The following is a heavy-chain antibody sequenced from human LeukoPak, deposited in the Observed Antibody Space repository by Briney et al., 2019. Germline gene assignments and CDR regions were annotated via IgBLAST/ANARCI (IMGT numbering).Heavy chain of an antibody. V-gene: IGHV1-18*01. Sequence: ASVKVSCKASGYTFTSYGISWVRQDPGQGLEWMGWISAYNGNTNYAQKLQGRVTMTTDTSTSTAYMELRSLRSDDTAVYYCATQMPLYNWNGRQEYYFDYWGQGTLVTVSS. CDR1: GYTFTSYG. CDR3: ATQMPLYNWNGRQEYYFDY. D-gene: IGHD1-20*01. J-gene: IGHJ4*02. CDR2: ISAYNGNT.